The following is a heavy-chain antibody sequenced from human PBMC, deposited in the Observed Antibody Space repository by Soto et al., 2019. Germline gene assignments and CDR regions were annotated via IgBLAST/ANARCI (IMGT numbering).Heavy chain of an antibody. Sequence: GGSLRLSCVASGITFGSRAMSWVRQAPGEGLGWVSTITDSGGDSKYADSVRGRFTISRDNSKNMLYLQMSSLRAADRSRTDAFDMWGQGTMVTVSS. CDR2: ITDSGGDS. CDR3: FDM. CDR1: GITFGSRA. V-gene: IGHV3-23*01. J-gene: IGHJ3*02.